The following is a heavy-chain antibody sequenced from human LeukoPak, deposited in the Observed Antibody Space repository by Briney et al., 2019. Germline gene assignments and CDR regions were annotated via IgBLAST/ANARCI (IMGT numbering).Heavy chain of an antibody. CDR1: GFTFSSYT. CDR2: ISSDSNYI. V-gene: IGHV3-21*01. D-gene: IGHD3-9*01. CDR3: ARKQNILTGYYDH. J-gene: IGHJ5*02. Sequence: GGSLRLSCAASGFTFSSYTMNWVRQAPGKGLEWVSSISSDSNYIYYADSVKGRFTISRDNAWNSLYLQMNSLRAEDTAVYYCARKQNILTGYYDHWGQGTLVTVSS.